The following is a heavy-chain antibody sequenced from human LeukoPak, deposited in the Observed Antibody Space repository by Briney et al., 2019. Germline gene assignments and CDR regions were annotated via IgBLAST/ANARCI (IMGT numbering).Heavy chain of an antibody. CDR3: ARDRGAVAGYFDY. CDR1: GYTFTSYA. D-gene: IGHD6-19*01. CDR2: INAGNGYT. J-gene: IGHJ4*02. V-gene: IGHV1-3*01. Sequence: GASVKVSCKASGYTFTSYAIYWVRQAPGQRLEWMGWINAGNGYTKYSQNFQGRVTIARDTSASTAYMEVSSLRSEDTAVYYCARDRGAVAGYFDYWGQGTLVTVSS.